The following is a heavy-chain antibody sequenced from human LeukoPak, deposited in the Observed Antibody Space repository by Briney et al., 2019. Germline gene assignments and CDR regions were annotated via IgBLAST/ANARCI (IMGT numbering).Heavy chain of an antibody. V-gene: IGHV4-59*01. CDR3: ARVRIQAVGTPEG. D-gene: IGHD1-14*01. CDR2: IYYSGST. CDR1: GGSISSYS. J-gene: IGHJ4*02. Sequence: SETLSLTRAVSGGSISSYSWSWIRQPPGKGLEWIGYIYYSGSTNYNPSLKSRVTISVDTSKNQFSLKLSSVTAADTAVYYCARVRIQAVGTPEGWGQGTLVTVCS.